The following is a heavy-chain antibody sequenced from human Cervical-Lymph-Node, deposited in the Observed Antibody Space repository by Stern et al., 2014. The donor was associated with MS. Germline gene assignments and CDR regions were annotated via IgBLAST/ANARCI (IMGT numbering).Heavy chain of an antibody. J-gene: IGHJ3*02. V-gene: IGHV1-3*01. D-gene: IGHD2-15*01. CDR2: INGDNGNT. Sequence: QMQLVQSGAEVKHPGASVKVSCKASGYTFISHAMHWVRQAPGQTFEWMALINGDNGNTTYSQKLQGRVTITRDKTTSTAYMELSSLTSEDTAVYYCARAGYCSPSTCSDAFDIWGQGTMVTVSS. CDR1: GYTFISHA. CDR3: ARAGYCSPSTCSDAFDI.